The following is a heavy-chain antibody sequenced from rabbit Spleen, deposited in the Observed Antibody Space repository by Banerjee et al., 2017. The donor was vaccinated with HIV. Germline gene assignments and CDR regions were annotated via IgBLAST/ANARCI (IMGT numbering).Heavy chain of an antibody. D-gene: IGHD1-1*01. CDR2: IYAGSGST. CDR3: ARDLSSVRLTRLDL. Sequence: QSLEESGGGLVKPGASLTLTCKASGFSFNSGDDMCWVRQAPGKGLEWIACIYAGSGSTYSATWAKGRFTISKTSSTTVTLQMTSLTAADTATYFCARDLSSVRLTRLDLWGPGTLVTVS. J-gene: IGHJ3*01. V-gene: IGHV1S40*01. CDR1: GFSFNSGDD.